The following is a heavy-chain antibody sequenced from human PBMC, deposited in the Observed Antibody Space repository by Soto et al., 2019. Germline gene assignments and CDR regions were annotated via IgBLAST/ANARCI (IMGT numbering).Heavy chain of an antibody. V-gene: IGHV1-3*05. D-gene: IGHD6-13*01. CDR2: INAGNGNT. CDR3: ARTAAAGTVDYYYYYGMDV. J-gene: IGHJ6*02. Sequence: QVQLVQSGAEEKKPGASVKVSCKASGYTFTSYAMHWVRQAPGQRLEWMGWINAGNGNTKYSQKFQGRVTITRDTSASTAYMELSSLRSEDTAVYYCARTAAAGTVDYYYYYGMDVWGQGTTVTVSS. CDR1: GYTFTSYA.